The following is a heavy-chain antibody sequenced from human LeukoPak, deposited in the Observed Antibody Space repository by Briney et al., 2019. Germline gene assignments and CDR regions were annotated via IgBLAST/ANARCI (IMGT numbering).Heavy chain of an antibody. CDR3: TRESGAFSPFGF. CDR1: GGSILTTNW. D-gene: IGHD1-26*01. CDR2: VHLSGAS. Sequence: SGTLSLTCAVSGGSILTTNWWSWVRQPPGKGLEWIGEVHLSGASNYYPSLKSRVNMSIDKSKNQLSLELTSVTAADTAIYYCTRESGAFSPFGFWGQGTLVTVSS. V-gene: IGHV4-4*02. J-gene: IGHJ4*02.